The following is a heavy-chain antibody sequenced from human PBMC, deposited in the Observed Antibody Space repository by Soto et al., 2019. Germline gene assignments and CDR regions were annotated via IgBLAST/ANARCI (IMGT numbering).Heavy chain of an antibody. CDR2: ISGSGGST. CDR1: GFTFSSYA. CDR3: AKDSKTPGYYYDSSGGFDI. V-gene: IGHV3-23*01. Sequence: GGSLRLSCAASGFTFSSYAMSWVRQAPGKGLGWVSAISGSGGSTYYADSVKGRFTISRDNSKNTLYLQMNSLRAEDTAVYYCAKDSKTPGYYYDSSGGFDIWGQGTMVTVSS. D-gene: IGHD3-22*01. J-gene: IGHJ3*02.